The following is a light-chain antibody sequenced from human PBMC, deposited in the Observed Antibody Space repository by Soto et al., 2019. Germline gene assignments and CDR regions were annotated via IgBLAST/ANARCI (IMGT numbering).Light chain of an antibody. CDR2: GAS. V-gene: IGKV3-20*01. Sequence: EIVLTQSPGTLSLSPGEGATLSCRASQSVSTNFFAWYQQKPGRAPRLLIYGASTRATGIPDRFSGSGSGTDFTLTISRLEPEDFAVYYCRQYGRTSWTFGQGTKV. J-gene: IGKJ1*01. CDR3: RQYGRTSWT. CDR1: QSVSTNF.